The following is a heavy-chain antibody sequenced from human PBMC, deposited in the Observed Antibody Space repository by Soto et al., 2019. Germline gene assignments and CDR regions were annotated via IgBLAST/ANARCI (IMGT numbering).Heavy chain of an antibody. J-gene: IGHJ6*03. CDR2: IYPGDSDT. CDR3: ARHIEGGILYYYYMDV. D-gene: IGHD3-16*01. V-gene: IGHV5-51*01. Sequence: GESLKISCKGSGYSFTSYWIGWVRQMPGKGLEWMGIIYPGDSDTRYSPSFQGQVTISADKSISTAYLQWSSLKASDTAMYYCARHIEGGILYYYYMDVWGKGTTVTVSS. CDR1: GYSFTSYW.